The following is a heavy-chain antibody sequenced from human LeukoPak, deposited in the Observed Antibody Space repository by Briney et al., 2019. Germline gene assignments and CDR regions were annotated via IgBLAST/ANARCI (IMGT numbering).Heavy chain of an antibody. V-gene: IGHV1-24*01. CDR3: ASLDKGNDVVFDY. D-gene: IGHD1-1*01. CDR2: FDPEDGET. Sequence: ASVKVSCKVSGYTLTELSMHWVRQAPGKGLEWMGGFDPEDGETIYAQKFQGRVTMTEDTSTDTAYMELSRLRSDDTAVYYCASLDKGNDVVFDYWGQGTLVTVSS. CDR1: GYTLTELS. J-gene: IGHJ4*02.